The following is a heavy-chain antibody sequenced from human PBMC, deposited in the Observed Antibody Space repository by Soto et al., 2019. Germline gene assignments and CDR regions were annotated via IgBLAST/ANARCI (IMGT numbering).Heavy chain of an antibody. Sequence: SETLSLTCTVSGGSISSGGYYWSWIRQHPGKGLEWIGYIYYSGSTYYNPSLKSRVTISLDTSKNQFSLKLSSVTAADTAVYYCARGAAAGTSLWFDPWGQGTLVTVSS. D-gene: IGHD6-13*01. V-gene: IGHV4-31*03. J-gene: IGHJ5*02. CDR1: GGSISSGGYY. CDR2: IYYSGST. CDR3: ARGAAAGTSLWFDP.